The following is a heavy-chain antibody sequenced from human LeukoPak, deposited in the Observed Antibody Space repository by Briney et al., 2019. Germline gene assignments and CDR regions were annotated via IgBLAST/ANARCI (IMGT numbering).Heavy chain of an antibody. Sequence: PGGSLRLSCAASGFTFSNYGMHWVRQAPGKGLEWVGVIWYDGTNKYYADSVKGRFTISRDNSKNTVDLQMPSLRAEDTALYYCVTQRITTTDTTTDFWGQGTLVTVSS. CDR1: GFTFSNYG. CDR2: IWYDGTNK. D-gene: IGHD1-1*01. J-gene: IGHJ4*02. CDR3: VTQRITTTDTTTDF. V-gene: IGHV3-33*01.